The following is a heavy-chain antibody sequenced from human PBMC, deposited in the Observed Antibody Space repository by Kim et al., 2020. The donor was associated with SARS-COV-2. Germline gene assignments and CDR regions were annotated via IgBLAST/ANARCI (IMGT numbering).Heavy chain of an antibody. D-gene: IGHD3-16*01. CDR3: ARDVARWELWPSSYGMDV. Sequence: GGSLRLSCAASGFTFSSYAMHWVRQAPGKGLEWVAVISYDGSNKYYADSVKGRFTISRDNSKNTLYLQMNSLRAEDTAVYYCARDVARWELWPSSYGMDVWGQGTTVTVSS. J-gene: IGHJ6*02. V-gene: IGHV3-30-3*01. CDR2: ISYDGSNK. CDR1: GFTFSSYA.